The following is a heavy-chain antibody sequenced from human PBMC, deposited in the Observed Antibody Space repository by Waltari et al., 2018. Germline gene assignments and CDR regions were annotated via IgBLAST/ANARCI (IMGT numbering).Heavy chain of an antibody. V-gene: IGHV3-53*01. CDR3: ARAGLGSPLQWLQLFDF. J-gene: IGHJ4*01. Sequence: EVQLVESGGGLIQPGGSLRLSCAASGFAVSYNYVSWVRQVPGKGLEWVSVIYAGGNTFYTDSVKGRFTISRDNSKNTLFLQMDSLSADDTAIYYCARAGLGSPLQWLQLFDFWGQGIPVTVSS. CDR1: GFAVSYNY. D-gene: IGHD6-19*01. CDR2: IYAGGNT.